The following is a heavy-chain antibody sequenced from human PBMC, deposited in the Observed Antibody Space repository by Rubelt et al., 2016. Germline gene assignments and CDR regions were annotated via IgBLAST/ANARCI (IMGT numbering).Heavy chain of an antibody. CDR2: IYHSGST. Sequence: WGAGLLKPSETLSLTCAVYGGSFSGYYWSWIRQPPGKGLEWIGSIYHSGSTYYNPSLKSRVTISVDTSKNQFSLKLSSVTAADTAVYYCARDGYYDILTGYPPPSWFDPWGQGTLVTVSS. CDR3: ARDGYYDILTGYPPPSWFDP. V-gene: IGHV4-34*01. J-gene: IGHJ5*02. CDR1: GGSFSGYY. D-gene: IGHD3-9*01.